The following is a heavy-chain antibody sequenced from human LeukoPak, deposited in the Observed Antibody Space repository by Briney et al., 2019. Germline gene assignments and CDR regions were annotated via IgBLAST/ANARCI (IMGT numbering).Heavy chain of an antibody. CDR3: ARAPTTIVYYYYGMDV. Sequence: ASVKVSCKASGYTFTSYDINWVRQATGQGLEWLGWMNPNSGNTGYAQKFQGRVTMTRNTSISTAYMELSSLRSEDTAVYYCARAPTTIVYYYYGMDVWGQGATVTVSS. CDR1: GYTFTSYD. J-gene: IGHJ6*02. V-gene: IGHV1-8*01. CDR2: MNPNSGNT. D-gene: IGHD2-15*01.